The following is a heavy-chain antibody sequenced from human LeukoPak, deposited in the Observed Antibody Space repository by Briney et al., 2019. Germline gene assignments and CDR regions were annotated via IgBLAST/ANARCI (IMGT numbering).Heavy chain of an antibody. CDR3: AREVIYWDAFDI. CDR1: GFAFSSYN. V-gene: IGHV3-48*01. D-gene: IGHD2-8*02. J-gene: IGHJ3*02. CDR2: ISNSGLTI. Sequence: GESLRLSCAASGFAFSSYNMNWVRQAPGKGLEWVSYISNSGLTIFYADSVKGRFTISRDNAKNSLYLQMNSLRAEDTAVYYCAREVIYWDAFDIWGRGTMVTVSS.